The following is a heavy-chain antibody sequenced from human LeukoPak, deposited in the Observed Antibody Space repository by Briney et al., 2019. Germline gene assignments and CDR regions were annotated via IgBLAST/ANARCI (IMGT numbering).Heavy chain of an antibody. V-gene: IGHV4-34*01. Sequence: PSETLSLTCAVYGGSFSGYYWSWIRQPPGKWLEWIGEINHSGSTNYNPSLKSRVTTSVDTSKNQLSLELTSVTAADTAVYYCARGRTSNWFDPWGQGTLVTVSS. CDR2: INHSGST. CDR1: GGSFSGYY. CDR3: ARGRTSNWFDP. J-gene: IGHJ5*02. D-gene: IGHD1-14*01.